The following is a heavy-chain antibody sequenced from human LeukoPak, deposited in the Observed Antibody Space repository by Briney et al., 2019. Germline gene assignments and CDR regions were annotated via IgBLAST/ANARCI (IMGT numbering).Heavy chain of an antibody. J-gene: IGHJ6*02. CDR2: IDPGDSDT. CDR1: GYSFTSFW. Sequence: GESLKISCKGSGYSFTSFWIGWVRQMPGKGLEWMGIIDPGDSDTRYSPSFQGQVTISADKSISTAYLQWSSLKASDTAMYYCARFGYCSSTSCSVGYYYYYYGMDVWGQGTTVTVSS. CDR3: ARFGYCSSTSCSVGYYYYYYGMDV. V-gene: IGHV5-51*01. D-gene: IGHD2-2*01.